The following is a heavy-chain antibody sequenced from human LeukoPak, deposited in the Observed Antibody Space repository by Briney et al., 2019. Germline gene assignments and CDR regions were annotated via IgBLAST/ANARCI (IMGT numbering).Heavy chain of an antibody. CDR3: ARVSYDSSGYSPGDWLDP. CDR1: GGSISSYY. CDR2: IYYSGST. D-gene: IGHD3-22*01. J-gene: IGHJ5*02. Sequence: PSETLSLTCTVSGGSISSYYWSWIRQPPGKGLEWIGYIYYSGSTNYNPSLKSRVTISVDTSKNQFSLKLSSVTAADTAVYYCARVSYDSSGYSPGDWLDPWGQGTLVTVSS. V-gene: IGHV4-59*01.